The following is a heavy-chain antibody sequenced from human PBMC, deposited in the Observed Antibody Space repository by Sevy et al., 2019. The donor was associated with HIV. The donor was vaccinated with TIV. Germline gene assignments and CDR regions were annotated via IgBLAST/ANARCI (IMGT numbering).Heavy chain of an antibody. Sequence: GGSLRLSCAASGFSLSGYGMHWVRQAPGKGLEWVAVIWYDGSNKEYADSVKGRFTISRDNSKNTLYLQMNSLRAEDTAVYYCARESIAVAGSRYYFKYWGQGALVTVSS. J-gene: IGHJ4*02. V-gene: IGHV3-33*01. CDR2: IWYDGSNK. CDR1: GFSLSGYG. D-gene: IGHD6-19*01. CDR3: ARESIAVAGSRYYFKY.